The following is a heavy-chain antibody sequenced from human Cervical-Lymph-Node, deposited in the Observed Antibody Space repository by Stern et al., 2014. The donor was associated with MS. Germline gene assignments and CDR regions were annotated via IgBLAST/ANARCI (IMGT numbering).Heavy chain of an antibody. V-gene: IGHV3-30*01. Sequence: HVQLVQSGGGVVQPGRSLRLSCAASGFTFSYHAMHWVRQAPGKGLEWVAVISYDGSDKNDADSVKGRFTISRDNSRNTLYLQMNSLRVDDTAVYYCARGGAVATSDYYFDYWGQGILVTVSS. D-gene: IGHD5-12*01. CDR3: ARGGAVATSDYYFDY. CDR2: ISYDGSDK. CDR1: GFTFSYHA. J-gene: IGHJ4*02.